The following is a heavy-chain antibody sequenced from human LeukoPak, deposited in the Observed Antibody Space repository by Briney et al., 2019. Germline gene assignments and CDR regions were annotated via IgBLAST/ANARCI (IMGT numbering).Heavy chain of an antibody. D-gene: IGHD2-15*01. Sequence: GGSLRLSCATSGFTFSSYGMHWVRQAPGKGLEWVAVTSFDGSYQYYADSVKGRSTISRDNSKNTMYPQMNSLRADDTAVYYCAKARSTYCSGGGCYSCGLDSWGQGTLVTVSS. CDR1: GFTFSSYG. J-gene: IGHJ4*02. V-gene: IGHV3-30*18. CDR2: TSFDGSYQ. CDR3: AKARSTYCSGGGCYSCGLDS.